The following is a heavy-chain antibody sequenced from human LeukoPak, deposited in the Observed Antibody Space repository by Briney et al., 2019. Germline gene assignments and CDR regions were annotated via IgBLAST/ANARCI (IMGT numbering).Heavy chain of an antibody. CDR2: ISYDGSNK. D-gene: IGHD3-10*01. V-gene: IGHV3-30*18. CDR3: AKEGTYYYGSGSAYFDY. CDR1: GLNFNKYD. Sequence: GRSLRLSCAASGLNFNKYDMHWVRQAPGKGLKWVAVISYDGSNKYYADSVRGRFTISRDNSKNTLYVQMNSLSAEDTAVYYCAKEGTYYYGSGSAYFDYWGQGTLVTVSS. J-gene: IGHJ4*02.